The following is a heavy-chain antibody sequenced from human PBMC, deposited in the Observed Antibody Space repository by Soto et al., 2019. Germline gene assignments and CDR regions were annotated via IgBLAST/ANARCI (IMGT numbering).Heavy chain of an antibody. V-gene: IGHV3-7*01. CDR2: IKEDGSEK. D-gene: IGHD6-13*01. J-gene: IGHJ4*02. CDR3: ARVSIAVAASDY. CDR1: GFSFSTSW. Sequence: GGSLRLSCAASGFSFSTSWMTWVRQAPGKGLEWVANIKEDGSEKFYVDSVKGRFTISRDNAKNSLYLQMNSLRAEDTALYYCARVSIAVAASDYWGQGALVTVS.